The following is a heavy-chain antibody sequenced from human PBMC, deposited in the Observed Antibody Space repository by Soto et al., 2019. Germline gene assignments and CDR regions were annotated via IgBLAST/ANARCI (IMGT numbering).Heavy chain of an antibody. D-gene: IGHD1-26*01. CDR2: ISYDGSNK. CDR3: ASDLSGIYF. V-gene: IGHV3-30-3*01. Sequence: QAPGKGLEWVAVISYDGSNKYYADSVKGRFTISRDYSKNTLYMEMNSLRAEDTAVYYCASDLSGIYF. J-gene: IGHJ4*01.